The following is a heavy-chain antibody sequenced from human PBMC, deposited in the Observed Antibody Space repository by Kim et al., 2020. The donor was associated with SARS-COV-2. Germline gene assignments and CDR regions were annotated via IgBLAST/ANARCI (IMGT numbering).Heavy chain of an antibody. D-gene: IGHD3-10*01. J-gene: IGHJ6*02. CDR1: SGSLTSYPSY. CDR2: IYYSGST. CDR3: TRCPLVRGIYYPMDV. V-gene: IGHV4-31*03. Sequence: SETLSLTCTVSSGSLTSYPSYWTWIRQHPGKGLEWIGHIYYSGSTDYNPSLKRRVSISIDTSEKQFSLRLSSVTAADTAVYYCTRCPLVRGIYYPMDVWGQGITVTVS.